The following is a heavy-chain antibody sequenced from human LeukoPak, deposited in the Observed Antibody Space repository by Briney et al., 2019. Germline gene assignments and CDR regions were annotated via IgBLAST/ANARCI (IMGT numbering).Heavy chain of an antibody. CDR3: ARDQDILTPWENWFDP. J-gene: IGHJ5*02. V-gene: IGHV3-48*04. Sequence: GGSLRLSCAASGFTFSSYSMNWVRQAPGKGLEWVSYISSSSSTIYYADSVKGRFTISRDNAKNSLYLQMNSLRAEDTAVYYCARDQDILTPWENWFDPWGQGTLVTVSS. CDR2: ISSSSSTI. D-gene: IGHD3-9*01. CDR1: GFTFSSYS.